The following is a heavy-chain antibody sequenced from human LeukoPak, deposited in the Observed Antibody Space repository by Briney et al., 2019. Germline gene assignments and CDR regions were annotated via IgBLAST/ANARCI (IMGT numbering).Heavy chain of an antibody. CDR3: ARGPQRYYGSGQDFDY. CDR1: GFTFSSYS. V-gene: IGHV3-48*02. Sequence: GGSLRLSCAASGFTFSSYSMDWVRQAPGKGLEWVSYISSSGSTIYYADSVKGRFTISRDNAKNSLYLQMNSLRDEDTAVYYCARGPQRYYGSGQDFDYWGQGTLVCVSS. CDR2: ISSSGSTI. J-gene: IGHJ4*02. D-gene: IGHD3-10*01.